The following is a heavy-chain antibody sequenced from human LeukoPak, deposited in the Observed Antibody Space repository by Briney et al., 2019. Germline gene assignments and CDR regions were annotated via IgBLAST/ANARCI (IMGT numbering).Heavy chain of an antibody. D-gene: IGHD3-10*01. CDR2: ISSSSSYI. CDR3: AKLAKYFYGSETYYFFEH. Sequence: PGGSLRLSCTASGFTFGDYAMTWVRQAPGKGLDWVSSISSSSSYIYYADSVKGRFTISRDNAKNSLYLQMNSLRVEDTAVYYCAKLAKYFYGSETYYFFEHWGQGTPVTASS. J-gene: IGHJ4*02. CDR1: GFTFGDYA. V-gene: IGHV3-21*01.